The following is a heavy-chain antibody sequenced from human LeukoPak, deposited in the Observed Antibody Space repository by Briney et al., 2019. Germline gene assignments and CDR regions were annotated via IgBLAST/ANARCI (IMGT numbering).Heavy chain of an antibody. CDR2: ISWNSGSI. CDR1: GFTFDDYA. D-gene: IGHD2/OR15-2a*01. Sequence: GGSLRLSCAASGFTFDDYAMHWVRQAPGEGLEWVSGISWNSGSIGYADSVKGRFTISRDNAKNSLYLQMNSLRAEDTALYYCAKATFSPSGPHFDYWGQGTLVTVSS. CDR3: AKATFSPSGPHFDY. V-gene: IGHV3-9*01. J-gene: IGHJ4*02.